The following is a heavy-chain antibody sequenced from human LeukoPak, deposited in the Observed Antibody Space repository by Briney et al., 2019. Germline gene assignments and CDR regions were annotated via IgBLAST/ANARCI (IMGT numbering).Heavy chain of an antibody. CDR3: AEPYGDYVGY. Sequence: GGSLRLSCAASGFTFSSYAMHWVRQAPGKGXEWVAVISXDGSNKYYADSVKGRFTISRDNSKNTLYLQMNSLRAEDTAVYYCAEPYGDYVGYWGQGTLVTVSS. CDR1: GFTFSSYA. D-gene: IGHD4-17*01. CDR2: ISXDGSNK. J-gene: IGHJ4*02. V-gene: IGHV3-30-3*01.